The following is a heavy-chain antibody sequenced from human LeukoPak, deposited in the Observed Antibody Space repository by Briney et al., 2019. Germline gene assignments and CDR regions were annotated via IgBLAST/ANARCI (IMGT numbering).Heavy chain of an antibody. J-gene: IGHJ6*02. Sequence: QTGGSLRLSCAASGFTVSSNYMSWVRQAPGKGLEWVSVIYSGGSTYYADSVKGRFTISRDNSKNTLYLQMNSLRAEDTAVYYCAKIEVTGYYFPDGMDVWGQGTTVTVSS. CDR3: AKIEVTGYYFPDGMDV. V-gene: IGHV3-66*01. CDR1: GFTVSSNY. D-gene: IGHD3-9*01. CDR2: IYSGGST.